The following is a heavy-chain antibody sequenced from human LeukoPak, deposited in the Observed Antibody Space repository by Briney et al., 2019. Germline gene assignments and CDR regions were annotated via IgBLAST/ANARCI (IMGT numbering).Heavy chain of an antibody. Sequence: SETLSLTCTVSGGSISSYYWSWIRQPPGKGLEWIGYIYYSGSTNYNPSLKSRVTISVDTSKNQFSLKLSSVTAADTAVYYCATGYSSGWYFDYWGQGTLVTVSS. CDR2: IYYSGST. J-gene: IGHJ4*02. CDR1: GGSISSYY. V-gene: IGHV4-59*08. CDR3: ATGYSSGWYFDY. D-gene: IGHD6-19*01.